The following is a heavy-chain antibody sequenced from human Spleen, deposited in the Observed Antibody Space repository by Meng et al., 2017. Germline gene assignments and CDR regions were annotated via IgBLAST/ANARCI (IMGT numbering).Heavy chain of an antibody. CDR2: INPNTGAT. V-gene: IGHV1-2*02. D-gene: IGHD3-22*01. CDR1: GYTFTGYY. J-gene: IGHJ4*02. Sequence: ASVKVSCKASGYTFTGYYMHWVRQAPGQGLEWMGWINPNTGATTYAQKFQGRVTMTRDTSISTAYLGLSGLRSDDTAVYYCARGGPQYYYDSSGFYWGQGTLVTVSS. CDR3: ARGGPQYYYDSSGFY.